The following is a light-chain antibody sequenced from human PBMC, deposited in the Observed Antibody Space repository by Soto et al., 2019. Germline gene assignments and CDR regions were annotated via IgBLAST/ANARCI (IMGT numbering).Light chain of an antibody. CDR3: QVWDSSSDHPGV. CDR2: DDN. CDR1: NIGSKS. V-gene: IGLV3-21*02. Sequence: SYELTEPPSVPVAPGQTARITCGGTNIGSKSVHWYQQKPCQAPVLVVYDDNDRPSGIPERFSGSNSGNTATLTISRVEAGDEADYYCQVWDSSSDHPGVFGGVTKLTVL. J-gene: IGLJ3*02.